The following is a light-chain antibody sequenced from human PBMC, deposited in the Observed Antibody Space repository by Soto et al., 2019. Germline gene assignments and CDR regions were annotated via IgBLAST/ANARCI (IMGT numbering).Light chain of an antibody. CDR1: SGFVGSFSL. CDR2: VGH. CDR3: CLYIGATTYV. Sequence: QSVLAQPASVSGSPGQTITISCTGTSGFVGSFSLVSWYQRHPGKAPKVMISVGHRRPSGVPDRFPGSASVISASLTISGLQAEDEADYYCCLYIGATTYVFGNGTKVNVL. J-gene: IGLJ1*01. V-gene: IGLV2-23*01.